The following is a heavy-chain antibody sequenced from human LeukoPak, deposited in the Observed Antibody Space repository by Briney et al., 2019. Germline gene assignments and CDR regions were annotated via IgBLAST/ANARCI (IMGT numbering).Heavy chain of an antibody. Sequence: PSETLSLTCAVYGGSFSGFYWSWIRQPQGQGLEWIGEIHYSGNTNYNPSLRSRVTISLDTPNNQFSLKLSSVTAADTAVYYCARGGVGRVDYWGQGTLSPSPQ. CDR2: IHYSGNT. V-gene: IGHV4-34*01. CDR3: ARGGVGRVDY. CDR1: GGSFSGFY. J-gene: IGHJ4*02. D-gene: IGHD1-14*01.